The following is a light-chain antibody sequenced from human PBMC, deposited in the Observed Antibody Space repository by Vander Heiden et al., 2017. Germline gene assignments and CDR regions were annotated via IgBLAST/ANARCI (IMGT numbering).Light chain of an antibody. CDR2: DAS. J-gene: IGKJ4*01. Sequence: EIVLTQSPATLSLSPGERATLSCRASQSVSSYLAWYQHKPGQAPRLVIYDASKRATGIPARFSGSGSGTDFTLTISSLEPEDFVVYYCQQRSNWPLTFGGGTKVEIE. CDR1: QSVSSY. V-gene: IGKV3-11*01. CDR3: QQRSNWPLT.